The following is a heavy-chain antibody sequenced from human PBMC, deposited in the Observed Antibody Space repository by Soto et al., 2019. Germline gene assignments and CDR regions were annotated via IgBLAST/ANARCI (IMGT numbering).Heavy chain of an antibody. CDR2: IWSDGSNK. CDR3: AREPTTWYGMDV. D-gene: IGHD4-17*01. V-gene: IGHV3-33*01. CDR1: GFTFSSYG. Sequence: QVQLVESGGGVVQPGRSLRLSCAASGFTFSSYGMHWVRQAPGKGLEWVAVIWSDGSNKYYADSVKGRFTISRDNSKNTLYLQMNSLRAEDTAVYYCAREPTTWYGMDVWGQGTTVTVSS. J-gene: IGHJ6*02.